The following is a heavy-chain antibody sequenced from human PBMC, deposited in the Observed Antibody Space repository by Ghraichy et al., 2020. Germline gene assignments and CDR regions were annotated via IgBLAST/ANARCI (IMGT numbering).Heavy chain of an antibody. CDR2: VYYSGST. CDR1: GGSISSSSYY. Sequence: SETLSLTCTVSGGSISSSSYYWGWIRQPPGEGLEWIGSVYYSGSTYYNPSLRSRVTISVDTSKNQFSLKLSSVTAADTAMYYCARGWWDYYGMDVWGQGTTVTVSS. CDR3: ARGWWDYYGMDV. D-gene: IGHD2-15*01. J-gene: IGHJ6*02. V-gene: IGHV4-39*07.